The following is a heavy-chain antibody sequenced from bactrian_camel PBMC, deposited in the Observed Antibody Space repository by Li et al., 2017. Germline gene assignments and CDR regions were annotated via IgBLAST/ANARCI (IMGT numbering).Heavy chain of an antibody. CDR2: IDCDGST. V-gene: IGHV3S55*01. Sequence: HVQLVESGGGPVQAGGSLRLSCAASGYTVGCYCMGWFRRVPGNEREGVASIDCDGSTDYADSAKGRFTVSRDNAKNMLYLQMDSLKSEDTALYYCATEGFGYWGQGTQVTVS. CDR1: GYTVGCYC. CDR3: ATEGFGY. J-gene: IGHJ6*01.